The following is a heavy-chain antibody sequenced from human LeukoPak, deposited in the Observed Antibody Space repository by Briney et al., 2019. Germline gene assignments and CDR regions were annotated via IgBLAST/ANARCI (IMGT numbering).Heavy chain of an antibody. CDR1: GFTFSSYG. CDR3: AKDGVLVGDPGAFDI. Sequence: GGSLRLSCAASGFTFSSYGIHWVRQAPGKGLEWVAFIRYDGSNKYYADSVKGRFTISRDNSKNTLYLQMNSLRAEDTAVYYCAKDGVLVGDPGAFDIWGQGTMVTVSS. V-gene: IGHV3-30*02. CDR2: IRYDGSNK. D-gene: IGHD1-26*01. J-gene: IGHJ3*02.